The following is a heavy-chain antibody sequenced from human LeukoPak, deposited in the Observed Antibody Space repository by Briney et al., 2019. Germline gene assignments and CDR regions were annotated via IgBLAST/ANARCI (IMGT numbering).Heavy chain of an antibody. J-gene: IGHJ4*02. Sequence: PSETLSLTCTVSGGSISSSSYYWGWIRQPPGKGLEWIASIYYSGSTYYNPSLKSRVTISVDTSKNQFSLKLSSVTAADTAVYYCAREGGGGATDYWGQGTLVTVSS. CDR3: AREGGGGATDY. CDR2: IYYSGST. V-gene: IGHV4-39*07. CDR1: GGSISSSSYY. D-gene: IGHD1-26*01.